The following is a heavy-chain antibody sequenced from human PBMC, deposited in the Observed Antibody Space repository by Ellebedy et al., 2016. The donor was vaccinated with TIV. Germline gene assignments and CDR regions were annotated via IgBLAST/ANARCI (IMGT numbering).Heavy chain of an antibody. J-gene: IGHJ6*02. CDR3: ARRRFYGMDV. V-gene: IGHV4-39*01. CDR2: MYDGGHT. D-gene: IGHD3-16*01. Sequence: SETLSLTCTLSGDSISSVNYYRGWIRQPPGKGLDWIGSMYDGGHTYYNPSLKSRLAMSVDTSTNQFSLRLTSVTAADTAVYYCARRRFYGMDVWGPGTTVT. CDR1: GDSISSVNYY.